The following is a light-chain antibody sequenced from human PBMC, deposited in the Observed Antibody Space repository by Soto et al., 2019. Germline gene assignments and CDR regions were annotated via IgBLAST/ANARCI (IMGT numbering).Light chain of an antibody. CDR1: SYSIGAGYD. J-gene: IGLJ1*01. Sequence: QSALPQPPSVSGAPGQRVTISCTGSSYSIGAGYDVHWYQQVPGTAPKLLIYGNSNRPSGVPDRFSGSKSGNAASLTLTGLRAAAEADYYCQSFGSGRNGYVFGTGTKVTVL. V-gene: IGLV1-40*01. CDR2: GNS. CDR3: QSFGSGRNGYV.